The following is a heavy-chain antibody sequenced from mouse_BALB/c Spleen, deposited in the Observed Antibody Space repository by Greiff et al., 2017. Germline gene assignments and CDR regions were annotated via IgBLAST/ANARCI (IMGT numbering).Heavy chain of an antibody. D-gene: IGHD3-1*01. J-gene: IGHJ3*01. Sequence: EVQLQQSGAELVRSGASVKLSCTASGFNIKDYYMHWVKQRPEQGLEWIGWIDPENGDTEYAPKFQGKATMTADTSSNTAYLQLSSLTSEDTAVYYCARGAARATWFAYWGQGTLVTVSA. CDR1: GFNIKDYY. CDR2: IDPENGDT. CDR3: ARGAARATWFAY. V-gene: IGHV14-4*02.